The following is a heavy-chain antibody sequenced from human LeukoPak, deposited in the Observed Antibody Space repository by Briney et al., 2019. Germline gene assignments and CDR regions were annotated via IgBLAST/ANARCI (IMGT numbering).Heavy chain of an antibody. CDR2: IYYSGST. CDR3: ARIRAYYDYVWGSYRYTIDY. Sequence: SETLSLTCTVSGGSISSSSYYWGWIRQPPGKGLEWIGSIYYSGSTYYNPPLKSRVTISVDTSKNQFSLKLSSVTAADTAVYYCARIRAYYDYVWGSYRYTIDYWGQGTLVTVSS. J-gene: IGHJ4*02. CDR1: GGSISSSSYY. V-gene: IGHV4-39*07. D-gene: IGHD3-16*02.